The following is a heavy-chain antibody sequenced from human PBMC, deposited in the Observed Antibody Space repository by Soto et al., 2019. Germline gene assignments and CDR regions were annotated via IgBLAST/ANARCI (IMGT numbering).Heavy chain of an antibody. V-gene: IGHV3-30-3*01. CDR3: VLAPRWQGYYHYYYYYGMDV. CDR1: GFTFSSYA. CDR2: ISYDGSNK. D-gene: IGHD3-3*01. Sequence: QVQLVESGGGVVQPGRSLRLSCAASGFTFSSYAMHWVRQAPGKGMEWVAVISYDGSNKYYADSVKGRFTISRDNSKNTRYMQMNSLSAEDTAVYYCVLAPRWQGYYHYYYYYGMDVWGQGTTVTVSS. J-gene: IGHJ6*02.